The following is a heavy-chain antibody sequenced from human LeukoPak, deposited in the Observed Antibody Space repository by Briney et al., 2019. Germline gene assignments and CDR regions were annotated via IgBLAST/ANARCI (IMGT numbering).Heavy chain of an antibody. Sequence: PSETLSLTCAVSGYSISSGYYWGWIRPPPGKGLEWIGSIYHSGSTYYNPSLKSRVTISVDTSKNQFSLKLSSVTAADTAVYYCARSPGVVVRLDWFDPWGQGTLVTVSS. CDR3: ARSPGVVVRLDWFDP. CDR1: GYSISSGYY. CDR2: IYHSGST. V-gene: IGHV4-38-2*01. D-gene: IGHD2-2*01. J-gene: IGHJ5*02.